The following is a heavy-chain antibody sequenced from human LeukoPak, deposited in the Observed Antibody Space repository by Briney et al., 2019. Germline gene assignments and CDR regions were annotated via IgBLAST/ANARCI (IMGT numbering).Heavy chain of an antibody. CDR2: INPNSGGT. Sequence: ASVTVSCKASGYTFTGYYMHWVRQAPGQGLEWMGWINPNSGGTNYAQKFQGRVTMTRDTSISTAYMELSRLRSDDTAVYYCARERISNVDTAMASDYWGQGTLVTVSS. V-gene: IGHV1-2*02. D-gene: IGHD5-18*01. CDR3: ARERISNVDTAMASDY. CDR1: GYTFTGYY. J-gene: IGHJ4*02.